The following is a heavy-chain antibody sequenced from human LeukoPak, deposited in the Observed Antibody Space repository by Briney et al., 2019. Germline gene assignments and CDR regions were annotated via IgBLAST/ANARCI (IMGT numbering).Heavy chain of an antibody. CDR3: ARGPSGGSGHDF. CDR1: GGSIISYY. D-gene: IGHD3-16*01. V-gene: IGHV4-4*07. Sequence: SGSLSLTCTVSGGSIISYYWSWIRQPARKGLEWIGRIYSSGSTNYNPSLKSRVTMSVDTSKHQFSLKVSSLTAADTAVYYCARGPSGGSGHDFWGQGTLVTVSS. CDR2: IYSSGST. J-gene: IGHJ4*02.